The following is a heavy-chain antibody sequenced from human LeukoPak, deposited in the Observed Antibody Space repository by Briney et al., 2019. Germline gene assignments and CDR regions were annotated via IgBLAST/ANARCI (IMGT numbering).Heavy chain of an antibody. D-gene: IGHD6-13*01. V-gene: IGHV7-4-1*02. CDR1: GYTFTSYA. CDR2: INTNTGNP. Sequence: ASVKVSCKASGYTFTSYAMNWVRQAPGQGLEWMGWINTNTGNPTYAQGFTGRFVFSLDTSVSTEYLQISSLKAEYTAVYYCARQEAAAGVLIDYWGQGTLVTVSS. CDR3: ARQEAAAGVLIDY. J-gene: IGHJ4*02.